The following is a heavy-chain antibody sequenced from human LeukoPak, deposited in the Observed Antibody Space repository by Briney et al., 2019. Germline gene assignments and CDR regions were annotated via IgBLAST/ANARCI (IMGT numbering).Heavy chain of an antibody. J-gene: IGHJ4*02. CDR1: GFTFSSYA. Sequence: GSLRLSCGASGFTFSSYAVNWVRQAPGKGLEWVSAISGSGGSTYYADSVKGRFTISRDNSKNTLYLQVNSLRAEDTAVYYCAKGGKWDVTPFDYWGQGTLVTVSS. CDR3: AKGGKWDVTPFDY. D-gene: IGHD1-26*01. V-gene: IGHV3-23*01. CDR2: ISGSGGST.